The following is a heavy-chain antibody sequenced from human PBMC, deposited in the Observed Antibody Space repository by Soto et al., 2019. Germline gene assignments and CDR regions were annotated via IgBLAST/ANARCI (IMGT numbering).Heavy chain of an antibody. CDR1: GFTFSSYA. Sequence: QVQLVESGGGVVQPGRSLRLSCAASGFTFSSYAMHWVRQAPGKGLEWVAVISYDGSNKYYADSVKGRFTISRDNSKNTLYLQMNSLRAEDTAVYYCARDLEDIVLVPAAMPTPYNFDYWGQGTLVTVSS. V-gene: IGHV3-30-3*01. J-gene: IGHJ4*02. D-gene: IGHD2-2*01. CDR2: ISYDGSNK. CDR3: ARDLEDIVLVPAAMPTPYNFDY.